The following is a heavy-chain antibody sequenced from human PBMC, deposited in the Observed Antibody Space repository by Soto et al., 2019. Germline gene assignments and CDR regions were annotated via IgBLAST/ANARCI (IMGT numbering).Heavy chain of an antibody. J-gene: IGHJ4*02. D-gene: IGHD2-15*01. Sequence: QVQLVQSGAEVQKPGASVKVCCKASGYHFTSYYMPWVRQAPGQGLGWMGMSGPSGGSTTNEQNFHGRVTMTMDTTTSTVYMELSSMRPEDKAVYYCARDRTSGGLFDYWGQGTLVTVSS. CDR1: GYHFTSYY. CDR3: ARDRTSGGLFDY. CDR2: SGPSGGST. V-gene: IGHV1-46*01.